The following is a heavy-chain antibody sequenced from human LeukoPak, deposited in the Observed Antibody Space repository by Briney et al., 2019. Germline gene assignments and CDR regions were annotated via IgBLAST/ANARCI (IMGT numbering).Heavy chain of an antibody. V-gene: IGHV3-30*01. Sequence: PGRSLRLSCAASGFTFSHYPMHWVRQAPGKGLEWLAVISYDSNYRYYADSVKDRFTISRGNSNNTLYLQIDSLRPEDTAMYFCARDRRYYFDYWGQGTLVTVSS. CDR3: ARDRRYYFDY. CDR2: ISYDSNYR. CDR1: GFTFSHYP. J-gene: IGHJ4*02.